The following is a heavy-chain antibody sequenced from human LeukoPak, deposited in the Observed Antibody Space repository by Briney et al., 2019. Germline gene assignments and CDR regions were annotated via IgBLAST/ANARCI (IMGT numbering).Heavy chain of an antibody. Sequence: ASETLSLTCAVYGVSFSGYYWSWIRQPPGKGLEWIGEINHSGSTNYNPSLKSRVTISVDTSKKQFSLKLSSETAADTAVYYCVTYYFDSSGPKKNYWGQGTLVTVSS. CDR3: VTYYFDSSGPKKNY. D-gene: IGHD3-22*01. J-gene: IGHJ4*02. V-gene: IGHV4-34*01. CDR1: GVSFSGYY. CDR2: INHSGST.